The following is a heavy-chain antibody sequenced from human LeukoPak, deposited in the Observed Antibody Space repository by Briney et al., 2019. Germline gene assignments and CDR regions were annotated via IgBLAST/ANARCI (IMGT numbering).Heavy chain of an antibody. CDR2: IYYSGST. V-gene: IGHV4-31*03. J-gene: IGHJ3*02. CDR1: GGSISSGGYY. CDR3: ARDGYSYGSWAFDI. Sequence: PSETLSPTCTVSGGSISSGGYYWSWIRQHPGKGLEWIGYIYYSGSTYYNPSLKSRVTISVDTSKNQFSLKLSSVTAADTAVYYCARDGYSYGSWAFDIWGQGTMVTVSS. D-gene: IGHD5-18*01.